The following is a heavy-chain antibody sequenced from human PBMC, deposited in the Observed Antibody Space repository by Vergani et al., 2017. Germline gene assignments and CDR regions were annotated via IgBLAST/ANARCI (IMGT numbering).Heavy chain of an antibody. CDR2: IYYSGST. Sequence: QLQLQESGPGLVKPSETLSLTCTVSGGSISSSSYYWGWIRQPPGNGLEWIGSIYYSGSTYYDPSLKSRVTISVDTSKNQFSLKLSSVTASDTAVYYCARLVGIAAAGSVEFDYWGQGTLVTVSS. V-gene: IGHV4-39*01. D-gene: IGHD6-13*01. J-gene: IGHJ4*02. CDR1: GGSISSSSYY. CDR3: ARLVGIAAAGSVEFDY.